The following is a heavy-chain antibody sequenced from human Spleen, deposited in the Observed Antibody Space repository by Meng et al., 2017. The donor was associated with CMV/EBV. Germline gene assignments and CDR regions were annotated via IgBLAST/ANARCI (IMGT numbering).Heavy chain of an antibody. CDR3: ARGSPFGAWTYDYGMDV. J-gene: IGHJ6*02. Sequence: GGSLRLSCTASGFTFDDYAINWLRQAPGKGLEWVGFVRTKGYGGTTEDAASVRGRFTFSRDDSKNIAYLHMNTLKSEDTAIYYCARGSPFGAWTYDYGMDVWGQGTSVTVSS. D-gene: IGHD3-3*01. CDR1: GFTFDDYA. V-gene: IGHV3-49*03. CDR2: VRTKGYGGTT.